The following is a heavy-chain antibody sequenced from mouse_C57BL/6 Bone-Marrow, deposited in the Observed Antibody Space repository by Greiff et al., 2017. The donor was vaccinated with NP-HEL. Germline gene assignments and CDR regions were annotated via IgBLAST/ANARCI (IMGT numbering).Heavy chain of an antibody. Sequence: QVQLKQSGAELMKPGASVKLSCKATGYTFTGYWIEWVKQRPGHGLEWIGEILPGSGSTNYNEKFKGKATFTADTSSNTAHMQLSSLTTEDSAIYYCALYYYGSSYGYFDVWGTGTTVTVSS. CDR1: GYTFTGYW. CDR2: ILPGSGST. J-gene: IGHJ1*03. D-gene: IGHD1-1*01. V-gene: IGHV1-9*01. CDR3: ALYYYGSSYGYFDV.